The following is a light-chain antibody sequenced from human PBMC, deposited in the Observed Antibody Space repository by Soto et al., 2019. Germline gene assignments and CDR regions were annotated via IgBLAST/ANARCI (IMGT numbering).Light chain of an antibody. Sequence: EIVLTHSPGTLSLYPGEIATLSCRASQSVSSSYLAWYQQRPGQAPRLLIYDASNRATGIPARFSGSGSGTDFTLTISRLEPEDFAVYYCQQHGSSGTFGQGTKVDIK. V-gene: IGKV3-20*01. CDR3: QQHGSSGT. J-gene: IGKJ1*01. CDR2: DAS. CDR1: QSVSSSY.